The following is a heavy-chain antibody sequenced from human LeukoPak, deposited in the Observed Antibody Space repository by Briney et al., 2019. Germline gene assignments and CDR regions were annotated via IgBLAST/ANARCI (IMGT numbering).Heavy chain of an antibody. J-gene: IGHJ6*03. CDR3: ARGLLRRWELLNYYYYYMDV. Sequence: GASVKVSCKASGYTFTSYDINWVRQATGQGLEWMRWMNPNTGNTGYAQKFQGRVTMTRNTSISTAYMELSSLRSEDTAVYYCARGLLRRWELLNYYYYYMDVWGKGTTVTISS. V-gene: IGHV1-8*01. CDR2: MNPNTGNT. CDR1: GYTFTSYD. D-gene: IGHD1-26*01.